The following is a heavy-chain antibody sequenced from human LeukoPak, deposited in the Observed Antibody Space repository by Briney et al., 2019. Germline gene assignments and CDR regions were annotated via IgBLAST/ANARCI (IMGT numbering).Heavy chain of an antibody. CDR3: AKTQYYGFWSGYFDY. Sequence: GGSLRLSCAASGFTFSSYAMSWVRQAPGKGLEWVSAISGSGGSTYYADSVKGRFTISRDNSKNTLYLQMNSLRAEDTAVYYCAKTQYYGFWSGYFDYWGQGTLVTVSS. V-gene: IGHV3-23*01. CDR1: GFTFSSYA. J-gene: IGHJ4*02. D-gene: IGHD3-3*01. CDR2: ISGSGGST.